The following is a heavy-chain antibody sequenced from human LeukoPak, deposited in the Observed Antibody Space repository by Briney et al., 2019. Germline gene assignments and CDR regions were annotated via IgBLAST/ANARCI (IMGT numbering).Heavy chain of an antibody. J-gene: IGHJ5*02. CDR3: ARVSIAARGWFDP. V-gene: IGHV4-4*02. D-gene: IGHD6-6*01. Sequence: SETLSLTCAVSGGSISSSNWWSWVRQPPGKGLEWIGEIYHSGSTNYNPSLKSRVTISVDRSKNQFSLKLSSVTAADTAVYYCARVSIAARGWFDPWGQGTLVTVSS. CDR1: GGSISSSNW. CDR2: IYHSGST.